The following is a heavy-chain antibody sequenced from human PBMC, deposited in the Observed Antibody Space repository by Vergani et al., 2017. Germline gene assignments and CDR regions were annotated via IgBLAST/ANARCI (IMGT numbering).Heavy chain of an antibody. CDR2: IYYSGTT. D-gene: IGHD6-13*01. CDR3: ARVTAPLRTYSSSWYFYFDY. CDR1: GAYVGSGGYY. V-gene: IGHV4-31*03. J-gene: IGHJ4*02. Sequence: QVQLQESGPGLVKASQTLSLTCSVSGAYVGSGGYYWSWVHQRPGMGLDWIGYIYYSGTTYYNPSLESRLTISLDTSENHLSLKLTSVTAADTAVYYCARVTAPLRTYSSSWYFYFDYWGQGTLVTVSS.